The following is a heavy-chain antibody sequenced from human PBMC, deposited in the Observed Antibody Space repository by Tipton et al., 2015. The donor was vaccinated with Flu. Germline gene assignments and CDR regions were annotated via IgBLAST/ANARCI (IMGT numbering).Heavy chain of an antibody. CDR3: ARAIAAAGSY. J-gene: IGHJ4*02. V-gene: IGHV3-74*01. CDR1: EFIFSTSW. Sequence: SLRLSCAASEFIFSTSWMHWVRQAPGKGLEWVSRINGDGSSTTYADSVKGRFSMSRDNAKDTLYLQMNSLRAEDTAVYYCARAIAAAGSYWGQGTLVTVSS. CDR2: INGDGSST. D-gene: IGHD6-13*01.